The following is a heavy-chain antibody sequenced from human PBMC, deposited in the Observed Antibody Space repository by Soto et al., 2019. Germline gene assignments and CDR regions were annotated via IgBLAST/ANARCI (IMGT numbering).Heavy chain of an antibody. Sequence: SETLSLTCRVSDASISSYYWSWIAHPPGKGLEWIGYIYYSGSTNYNPSLPSRVTISVDTSKNQFSLKLSSVTAADTAVYYCARDPRGEGYYYGMDVWGQGTTVTVSS. J-gene: IGHJ6*02. CDR1: DASISSYY. D-gene: IGHD3-10*01. V-gene: IGHV4-59*01. CDR2: IYYSGST. CDR3: ARDPRGEGYYYGMDV.